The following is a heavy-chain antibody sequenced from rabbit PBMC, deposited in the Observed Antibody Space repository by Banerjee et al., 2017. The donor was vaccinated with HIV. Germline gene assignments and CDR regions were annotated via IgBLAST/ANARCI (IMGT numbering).Heavy chain of an antibody. CDR2: IYPDYGTT. Sequence: QEQLVESGGGLVQPGGSLKLSCKASGFDFSSVGISWVRQAPGKGLEWIAYIYPDYGTTDYASWVNGRFTISLDNAQNTVSLQMNSLTAADTATYFCARGYYSSGWGWDLWGPGTLVTVS. J-gene: IGHJ4*01. CDR3: ARGYYSSGWGWDL. V-gene: IGHV1S47*01. D-gene: IGHD4-1*01. CDR1: GFDFSSVG.